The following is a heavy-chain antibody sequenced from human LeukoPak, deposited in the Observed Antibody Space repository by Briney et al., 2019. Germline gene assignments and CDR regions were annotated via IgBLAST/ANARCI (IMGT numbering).Heavy chain of an antibody. V-gene: IGHV4-61*01. CDR3: ARAQVKRGYSYGYGY. D-gene: IGHD5-18*01. CDR1: GGSVSSGSYY. Sequence: SEALSLTCTVSGGSVSSGSYYWSWIRQPPGKGLEWIGYIYYSGSTNYNPSLKSRVTISVDTSKNQFSLKLSSVTAADTAVYYCARAQVKRGYSYGYGYWGQGTLVTVSS. J-gene: IGHJ4*02. CDR2: IYYSGST.